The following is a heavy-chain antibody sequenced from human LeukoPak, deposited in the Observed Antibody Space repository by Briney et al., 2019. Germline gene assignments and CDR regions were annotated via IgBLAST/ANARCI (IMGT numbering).Heavy chain of an antibody. Sequence: PSETLSLTCAVYGGSFSGYYWSWIRQPPGKGLEWIGEINHSGSTNYNPSLKSRVTISVDTSKNQFSLKPSSVTAADTAVYYCASFCSTRAVAGMGKFDYWGQGTLVTVSS. J-gene: IGHJ4*02. V-gene: IGHV4-34*01. CDR1: GGSFSGYY. CDR2: INHSGST. CDR3: ASFCSTRAVAGMGKFDY. D-gene: IGHD6-19*01.